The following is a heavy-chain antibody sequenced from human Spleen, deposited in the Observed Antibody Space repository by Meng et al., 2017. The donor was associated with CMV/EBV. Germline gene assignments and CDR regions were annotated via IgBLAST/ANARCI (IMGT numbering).Heavy chain of an antibody. D-gene: IGHD3-10*01. CDR1: NYG. Sequence: NYGISWVRQAPGQGLEWMGWINVYNGNTNYAQKFQGRVTMTTDNSTSTAYMDLRSLRSDDTAVYYCARGYGSESYGGYYYYGMDVWGQGTTVTVSS. J-gene: IGHJ6*02. CDR2: INVYNGNT. V-gene: IGHV1-18*01. CDR3: ARGYGSESYGGYYYYGMDV.